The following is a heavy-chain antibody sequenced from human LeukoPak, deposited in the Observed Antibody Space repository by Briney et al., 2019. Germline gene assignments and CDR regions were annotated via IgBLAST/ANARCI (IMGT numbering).Heavy chain of an antibody. CDR2: IYTSGST. CDR3: ARVRGSSGSYEYYHYMDV. J-gene: IGHJ6*03. V-gene: IGHV4-4*07. CDR1: GGSISYFY. D-gene: IGHD1-26*01. Sequence: SETLSLTCTVSGGSISYFYWSWIRQPAGKGLERIGRIYTSGSTNYNPSLKSRVTMSVDTSKKQFSLKLSSVTAADTAVYYCARVRGSSGSYEYYHYMDVWGKGTTVTISS.